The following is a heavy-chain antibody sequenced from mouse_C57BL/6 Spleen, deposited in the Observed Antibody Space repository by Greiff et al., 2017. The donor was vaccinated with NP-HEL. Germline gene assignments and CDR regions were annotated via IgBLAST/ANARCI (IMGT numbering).Heavy chain of an antibody. CDR3: ASYDYDGGDYYAMDY. Sequence: EVQLQQSGPGLVKPSQSLSLTCSVTGYSITSGYYWNWIRQFPGNKLEWMGYISYDGSNNYNPSLKNRISITRDTSKNQFFLKLNSVTTEDTATYYCASYDYDGGDYYAMDYWGQGTSVTVSS. J-gene: IGHJ4*01. D-gene: IGHD2-4*01. CDR2: ISYDGSN. V-gene: IGHV3-6*01. CDR1: GYSITSGYY.